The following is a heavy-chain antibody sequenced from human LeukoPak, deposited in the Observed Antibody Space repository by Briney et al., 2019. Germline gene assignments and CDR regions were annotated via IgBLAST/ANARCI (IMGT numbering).Heavy chain of an antibody. CDR3: ARYSQSGSSLSDAFDI. J-gene: IGHJ3*02. V-gene: IGHV4-61*02. CDR2: MHTTGST. Sequence: SETLSLTCIVSNGSISSGFNYWTWIRQPAGGGLEWIGRMHTTGSTYYSPSLKSRVTMSIDKSKNQFSLRLSSVTAADTAVYYCARYSQSGSSLSDAFDIWGQGTMVTVSS. CDR1: NGSISSGFNY. D-gene: IGHD6-6*01.